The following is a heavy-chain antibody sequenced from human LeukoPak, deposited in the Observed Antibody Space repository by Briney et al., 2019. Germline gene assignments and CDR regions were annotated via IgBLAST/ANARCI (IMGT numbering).Heavy chain of an antibody. CDR2: IYYSGST. J-gene: IGHJ4*02. V-gene: IGHV4-59*01. CDR3: ARDGIAARPLDY. D-gene: IGHD6-6*01. Sequence: PSETLSLTCTVSGGSISNYYWSWIRQPPGKGLEWIGYIYYSGSTNYNPSLKSRVTISVDTSKNQFSLKLSSVTAADTAVYYCARDGIAARPLDYWGQGTLVTVSS. CDR1: GGSISNYY.